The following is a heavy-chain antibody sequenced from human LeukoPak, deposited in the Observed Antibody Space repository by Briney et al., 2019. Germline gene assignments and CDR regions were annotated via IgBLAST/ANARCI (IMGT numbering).Heavy chain of an antibody. CDR2: INHSGST. D-gene: IGHD1-7*01. J-gene: IGHJ6*02. V-gene: IGHV4-34*01. CDR3: ARAPNWNYPYYYYYGMDV. Sequence: SETLSLTCAVYGGSFSGYYWSWIRQPPGKGLEWIGEINHSGSTNYNPSLKSRVTISVDTSKNQFSLKLSSVTAADTAVYYCARAPNWNYPYYYYYGMDVWGQGTTVTVSS. CDR1: GGSFSGYY.